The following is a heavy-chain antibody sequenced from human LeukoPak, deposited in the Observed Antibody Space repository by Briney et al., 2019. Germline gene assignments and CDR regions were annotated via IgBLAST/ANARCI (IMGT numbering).Heavy chain of an antibody. CDR3: ARHGVLHFDY. D-gene: IGHD3-16*01. CDR2: IYYSGST. Sequence: SETLSLTCTVFGGSFSSYYWGWIRQSPGKGLEWIGSIYYSGSTYYNPSLKSRVTISVDTSKNQFSLKLSSVTAADTAVYYCARHGVLHFDYWGQGTLVTVSS. CDR1: GGSFSSYY. V-gene: IGHV4-59*05. J-gene: IGHJ4*02.